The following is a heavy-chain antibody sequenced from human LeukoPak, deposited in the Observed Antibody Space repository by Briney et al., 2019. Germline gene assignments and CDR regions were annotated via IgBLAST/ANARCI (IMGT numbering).Heavy chain of an antibody. CDR2: IYTGGGR. D-gene: IGHD6-13*01. J-gene: IGHJ5*02. Sequence: GGSLRLSYAASGFTVSSYYMNWVRQAPGKELEWVSVIYTGGGRYHADPVRGRFTISRDTSKNMVLLQMNSLRVEDTAKYYCAKDAFRGSSSWYEEFNWFDPWGQGTLVTVSS. V-gene: IGHV3-53*01. CDR1: GFTVSSYY. CDR3: AKDAFRGSSSWYEEFNWFDP.